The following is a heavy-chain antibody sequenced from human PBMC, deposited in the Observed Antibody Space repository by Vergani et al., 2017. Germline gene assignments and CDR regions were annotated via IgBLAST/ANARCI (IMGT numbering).Heavy chain of an antibody. CDR3: AVGSGSYKYYFDY. CDR1: GFTFDDYA. J-gene: IGHJ4*02. D-gene: IGHD3-10*01. CDR2: ISWNSGSI. V-gene: IGHV3-9*01. Sequence: EVQLVESGGGLVQPGRSLRLSCAASGFTFDDYAMHWVRQAPGKGLEWVSGISWNSGSIGYADSVKGRFTISRDNAKNSLYLQMNSLRAEDTALYYCAVGSGSYKYYFDYWGQGTLVNVSS.